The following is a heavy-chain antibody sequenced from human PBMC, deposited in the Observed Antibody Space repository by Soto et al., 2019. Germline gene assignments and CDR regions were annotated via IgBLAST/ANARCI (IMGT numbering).Heavy chain of an antibody. V-gene: IGHV3-30-3*01. CDR1: GFTFSSYA. Sequence: GGSLRLSCAASGFTFSSYAMHWVRQAPGKGLEWVAVISYDGSNKYYADSVKGRFTISRDNSKNTLYLQMNSLRAEDTAVYYCARDREQLVYYYYYGMDVWGQGTTVTVS. D-gene: IGHD6-6*01. J-gene: IGHJ6*02. CDR2: ISYDGSNK. CDR3: ARDREQLVYYYYYGMDV.